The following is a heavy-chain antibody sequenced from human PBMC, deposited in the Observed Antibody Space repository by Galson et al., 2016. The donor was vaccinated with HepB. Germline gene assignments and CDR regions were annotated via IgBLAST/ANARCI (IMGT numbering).Heavy chain of an antibody. D-gene: IGHD3-16*01. CDR2: IKTQTDGGTA. CDR3: TRGLVSQD. V-gene: IGHV3-15*07. CDR1: GLIFSSAW. Sequence: SLRLSCAASGLIFSSAWMNWVRQAPGKGLEWVGRIKTQTDGGTADYAAPVKGRFTISRDDSKNTLYLQMNSLETEDTAVYYCTRGLVSQDWGQGTVVTVSS. J-gene: IGHJ4*02.